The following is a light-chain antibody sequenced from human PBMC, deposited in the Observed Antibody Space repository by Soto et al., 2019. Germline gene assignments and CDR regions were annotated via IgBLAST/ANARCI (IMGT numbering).Light chain of an antibody. Sequence: QSVLTQPASVPGSPGQSITISCTGTSSDVGRYNYVSWYQQYPGRAPKLIIYEVTNRPSGVSDRFSGSKSGNVASLTISGLQAAEEADYYCGSYTSTYVRIFGTGTKVTVL. CDR2: EVT. CDR3: GSYTSTYVRI. V-gene: IGLV2-14*01. J-gene: IGLJ1*01. CDR1: SSDVGRYNY.